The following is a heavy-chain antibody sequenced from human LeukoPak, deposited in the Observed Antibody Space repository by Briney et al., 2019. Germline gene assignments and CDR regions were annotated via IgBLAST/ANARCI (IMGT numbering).Heavy chain of an antibody. J-gene: IGHJ4*02. CDR1: GGSISSGDYY. CDR2: IYYSGST. CDR3: ARGTTSLMTTVTRGRLYYFDY. Sequence: PSETLSLTCTVSGGSISSGDYYWSWIRQPPGKGLEWIGYIYYSGSTYYNPSLKSRVTISVDTSKNQFSLKLSSVTAADTAVYCCARGTTSLMTTVTRGRLYYFDYWGQGTLVTVSS. V-gene: IGHV4-30-4*08. D-gene: IGHD4-17*01.